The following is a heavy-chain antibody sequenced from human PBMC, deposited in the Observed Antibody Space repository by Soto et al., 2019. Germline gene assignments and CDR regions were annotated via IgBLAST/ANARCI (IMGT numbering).Heavy chain of an antibody. J-gene: IGHJ6*02. Sequence: QVQLVQSGAEVKKPGSSVKVSCKASGGTFSSYTISWVRQAPGQGLEWMGRIIPILGIANYAQKFQGRVTINADKSTSTAYMELSSLRSEDTAVYYCARSRSGSYYYGMDVWGQGTTVTVSS. CDR3: ARSRSGSYYYGMDV. V-gene: IGHV1-69*02. CDR2: IIPILGIA. CDR1: GGTFSSYT. D-gene: IGHD1-26*01.